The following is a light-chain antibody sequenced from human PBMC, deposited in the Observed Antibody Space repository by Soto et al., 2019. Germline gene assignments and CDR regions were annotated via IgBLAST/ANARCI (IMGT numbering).Light chain of an antibody. CDR1: SSDVGGYNF. J-gene: IGLJ2*01. CDR3: SSYAGSNIVV. V-gene: IGLV2-8*01. CDR2: EVS. Sequence: QSALTQPPSASGSPGQSVTISCTGTSSDVGGYNFVSWYQQHPGKAPKLMIYEVSERPSGVPDRFSGSKSGNTASLTVSGXQAEDEADYYCSSYAGSNIVVFGGGTQLTVL.